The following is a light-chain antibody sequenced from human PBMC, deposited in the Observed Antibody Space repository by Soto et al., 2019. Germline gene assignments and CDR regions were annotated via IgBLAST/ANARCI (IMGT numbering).Light chain of an antibody. J-gene: IGKJ1*01. CDR3: QHRLNWHPG. V-gene: IGKV3D-11*02. CDR1: QSVTNY. CDR2: DAS. Sequence: EIFLTQSPDPLSLSPGERATLTCRASQSVTNYIAWYHQRPGQPPRLLIYDASNRVTGVPAKFSGTRPETDFTLTISDVEPADSGFYDCQHRLNWHPGFGQGTKVEIK.